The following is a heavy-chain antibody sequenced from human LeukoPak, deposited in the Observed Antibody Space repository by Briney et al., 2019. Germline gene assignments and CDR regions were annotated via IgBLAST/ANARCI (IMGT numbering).Heavy chain of an antibody. CDR3: AKSFRPYDFWSGYYSYYGMDV. CDR2: ISGSGGST. V-gene: IGHV3-23*01. CDR1: GFTFSSYG. Sequence: GGSLRLSCAASGFTFSSYGMSWVRQAPGKGLEWVSAISGSGGSTYYADSVKGRFTISRDNSKNTLYLQMNSLRAEDTAVYYCAKSFRPYDFWSGYYSYYGMDVWGQGTTVTVSS. D-gene: IGHD3-3*01. J-gene: IGHJ6*02.